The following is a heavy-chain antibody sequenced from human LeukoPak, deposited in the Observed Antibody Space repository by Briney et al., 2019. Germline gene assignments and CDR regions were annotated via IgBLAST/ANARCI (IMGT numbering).Heavy chain of an antibody. CDR3: ARVYSSSWYEFDY. CDR2: IYSGGST. CDR1: GFTVSSNY. D-gene: IGHD6-13*01. V-gene: IGHV3-53*01. J-gene: IGHJ4*02. Sequence: GGSLRLSCAASGFTVSSNYMSWVRQAPGKGLEWVSVIYSGGSTYYADSVKGRFTISRDNSKNTLYLQMNSLRAEDTAVYYCARVYSSSWYEFDYWGQGTPVTVSS.